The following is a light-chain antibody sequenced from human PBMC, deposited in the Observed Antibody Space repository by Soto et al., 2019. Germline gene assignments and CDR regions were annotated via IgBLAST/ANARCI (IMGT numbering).Light chain of an antibody. CDR2: DAS. CDR1: QGINTY. V-gene: IGKV1-9*01. Sequence: DIPLTQSPSFLSASVGDRVTISCRASQGINTYLAWYQQKLGKAPKVLIYDASKLHSGVPSRFSGSGSGTEFTLTISSLQPEDFATYFCQQLNTYSSFGGGTKVDI. CDR3: QQLNTYSS. J-gene: IGKJ4*01.